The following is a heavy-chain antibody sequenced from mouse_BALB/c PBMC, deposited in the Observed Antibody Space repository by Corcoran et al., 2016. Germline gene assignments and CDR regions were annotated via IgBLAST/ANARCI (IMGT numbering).Heavy chain of an antibody. CDR3: AREPCAMDY. Sequence: QIQLVQSGPELKKPGETAKISCKATGYTFTNYGMNWVKQAPGKGLKWMGWINTYTGEPTYADDFKGRFAFSLETSASTAYLQINNLKNEDTATYFCAREPCAMDYWGQGTSVTVSS. CDR2: INTYTGEP. CDR1: GYTFTNYG. J-gene: IGHJ4*01. V-gene: IGHV9-3-1*01.